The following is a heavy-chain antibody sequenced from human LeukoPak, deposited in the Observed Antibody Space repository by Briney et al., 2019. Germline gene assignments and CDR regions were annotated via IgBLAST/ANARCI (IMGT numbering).Heavy chain of an antibody. Sequence: SGTLSLTCTVSGASINTSNFYWAWIRQPPGKGLESIGNIYYTGRTYSNASLNSRVTISVDTSKNQFSLKLTSVTAADTAVYYCARQGSMTRGGYWLDPWGQGTLVIVSS. CDR1: GASINTSNFY. V-gene: IGHV4-39*01. CDR2: IYYTGRT. D-gene: IGHD3-10*01. CDR3: ARQGSMTRGGYWLDP. J-gene: IGHJ5*02.